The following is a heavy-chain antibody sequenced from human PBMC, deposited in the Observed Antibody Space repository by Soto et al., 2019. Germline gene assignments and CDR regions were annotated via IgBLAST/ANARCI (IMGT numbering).Heavy chain of an antibody. D-gene: IGHD6-6*01. J-gene: IGHJ4*02. CDR1: GFTFDDYT. CDR2: ISWDGGST. V-gene: IGHV3-43*01. CDR3: AKAPGQLGPFDY. Sequence: GGSLRLSCAASGFTFDDYTMHWVRQAPGKGLEWVSLISWDGGSTYYADSVKGRFTISRDNSKNSLYLQMNSLRTEDTALYYCAKAPGQLGPFDYWGQGTLVTVSS.